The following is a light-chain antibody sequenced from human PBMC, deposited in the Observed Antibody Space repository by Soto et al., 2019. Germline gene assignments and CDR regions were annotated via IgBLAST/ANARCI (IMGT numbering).Light chain of an antibody. CDR1: QSVTNNY. J-gene: IGKJ5*01. V-gene: IGKV3-20*01. CDR2: GAS. Sequence: EIVLTQSPGTLSLSPGERATLSCRASQSVTNNYLAWYQQKPGQAPRLLIYGASTRATGILDRFSGSGSGTDFTLTISRLEPEDFAVYYCQQYGSSQITFCQGTRREIK. CDR3: QQYGSSQIT.